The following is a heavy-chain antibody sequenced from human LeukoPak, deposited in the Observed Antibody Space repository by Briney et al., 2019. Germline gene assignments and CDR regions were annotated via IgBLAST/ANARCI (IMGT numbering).Heavy chain of an antibody. Sequence: PTGGSLRLSCTVSGFTVSSNSMSWVRQAPGKGLEWVSYISTSGSTKYYADSVKGRFTISRDNAKNSLYLQMNSLRAEDTAVYYCARDRDPGYNDSSGYRRVNAFDIWGQGTMVTVSS. CDR1: GFTVSSNS. D-gene: IGHD3-22*01. V-gene: IGHV3-48*04. J-gene: IGHJ3*02. CDR2: ISTSGSTK. CDR3: ARDRDPGYNDSSGYRRVNAFDI.